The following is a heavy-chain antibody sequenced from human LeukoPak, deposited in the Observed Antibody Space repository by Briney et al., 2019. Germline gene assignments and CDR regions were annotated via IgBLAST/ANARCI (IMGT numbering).Heavy chain of an antibody. D-gene: IGHD2-2*01. CDR1: GGSISSGSYY. Sequence: PSQTLSLTCTVSGGSISSGSYYWSWIRQPAGKGLEWIGRIYTSGSTNYNPSLKSRVTISVDTSKNQFSLKLSSVTAADTAVYYCARGGHCSSTSCFSDWFDPWGQGTLVTVSS. CDR3: ARGGHCSSTSCFSDWFDP. J-gene: IGHJ5*02. V-gene: IGHV4-61*02. CDR2: IYTSGST.